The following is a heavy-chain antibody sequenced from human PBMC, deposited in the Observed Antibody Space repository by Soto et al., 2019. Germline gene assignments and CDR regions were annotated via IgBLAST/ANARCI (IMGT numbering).Heavy chain of an antibody. CDR1: GLSFSSYA. J-gene: IGHJ4*02. CDR2: ISRSGNST. Sequence: EVQVLESGGGLAQPGRSLRLSCAVSGLSFSSYAMTWVRQSPGKGLEWVSSISRSGNSTYSADSVRGRFTISRDNSKNTLYLLMNSLRAEDTAVYYCAKDAKILDWLPTSYYFDFWGQGTLVTVSS. V-gene: IGHV3-23*01. D-gene: IGHD3-9*01. CDR3: AKDAKILDWLPTSYYFDF.